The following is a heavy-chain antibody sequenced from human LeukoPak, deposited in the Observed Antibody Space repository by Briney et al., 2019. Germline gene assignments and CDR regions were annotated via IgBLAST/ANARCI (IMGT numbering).Heavy chain of an antibody. CDR2: IYYSGST. J-gene: IGHJ4*02. Sequence: PSETLSLTCTVSGGSISSSSYYWGWIRQPPGKGLEWIGSIYYSGSTYYNPSLKSRVTISVDTSKNQFSLKLSSVTAADTAVYYCARVSHLIPNCSGGSCYCFDYWGQGTLVTVSS. V-gene: IGHV4-39*07. CDR3: ARVSHLIPNCSGGSCYCFDY. D-gene: IGHD2-15*01. CDR1: GGSISSSSYY.